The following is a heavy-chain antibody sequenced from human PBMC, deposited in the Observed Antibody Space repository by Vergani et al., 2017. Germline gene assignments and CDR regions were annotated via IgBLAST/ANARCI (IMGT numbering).Heavy chain of an antibody. D-gene: IGHD6-19*01. CDR2: INPNSGGT. Sequence: QVQLVQSGAEVKKPGASVKVSCKASGYTFTGYYMHGVRQAPGQGLEWMGWINPNSGGTNYAQKFQGRVTMTRDTSISTVYMELSRLRSDDTSVYYCARVSYSSGWYGPNYFDYWGQGTLVTVSS. J-gene: IGHJ4*02. CDR1: GYTFTGYY. V-gene: IGHV1-2*02. CDR3: ARVSYSSGWYGPNYFDY.